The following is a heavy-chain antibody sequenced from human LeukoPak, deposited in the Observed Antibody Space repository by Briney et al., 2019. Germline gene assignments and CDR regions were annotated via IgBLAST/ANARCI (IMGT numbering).Heavy chain of an antibody. V-gene: IGHV4-34*01. Sequence: SETLPLTCAVYGGSFSGYYWSWIRQPPGKGLEWIGEINHSGSTNYNPSLKSRVTISVDTSKNQFSLKLSSVTAADTAVYYCARGWRRKLDYWGQGTLVTVSS. CDR2: INHSGST. CDR3: ARGWRRKLDY. D-gene: IGHD1-1*01. CDR1: GGSFSGYY. J-gene: IGHJ4*02.